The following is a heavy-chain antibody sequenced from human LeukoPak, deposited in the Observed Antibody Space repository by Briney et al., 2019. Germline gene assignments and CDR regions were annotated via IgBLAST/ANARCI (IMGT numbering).Heavy chain of an antibody. V-gene: IGHV3-21*01. CDR3: ARSFLSIAAAATDY. Sequence: GGSLRFSFAAFGFTFSSYSMNWVRQAPGKGLDCVSSISSSSRYIYYADSVKGRFTISRDNANNSLYLQMNSLRAEDTAVYYCARSFLSIAAAATDYWGQGTLVTVSS. CDR1: GFTFSSYS. J-gene: IGHJ4*02. CDR2: ISSSSRYI. D-gene: IGHD6-13*01.